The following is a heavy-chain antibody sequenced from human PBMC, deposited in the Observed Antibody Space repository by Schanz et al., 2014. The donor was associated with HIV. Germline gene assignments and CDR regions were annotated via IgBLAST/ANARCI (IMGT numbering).Heavy chain of an antibody. CDR3: ERDLADSSTWYDVVLN. J-gene: IGHJ3*01. CDR1: GYTFSAYY. D-gene: IGHD6-13*01. Sequence: QVHLVQSGAEVRKPGASVKVSCKASGYTFSAYYIHWVRQAPGQGLEWMGWINPNSGGTNPAQNFQGRVTLSMDTSISTAYMELSRMRSEDTAVYFWERDLADSSTWYDVVLNWGPGTMVTVSS. CDR2: INPNSGGT. V-gene: IGHV1-2*02.